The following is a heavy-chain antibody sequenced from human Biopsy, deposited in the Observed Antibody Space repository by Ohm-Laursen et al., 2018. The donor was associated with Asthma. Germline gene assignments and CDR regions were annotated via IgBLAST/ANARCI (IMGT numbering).Heavy chain of an antibody. CDR2: ISYDGSNK. CDR3: ASQSSGPDFWSGYYYFDY. CDR1: GFTFSSYG. Sequence: SPRLSCTASGFTFSSYGMHWVRQAPGKGLEWVAVISYDGSNKYYADSVKGRFTISRDNSKNTLYLQMNSLRAEDTAVYYCASQSSGPDFWSGYYYFDYWGQGTLVTASS. V-gene: IGHV3-30*03. D-gene: IGHD3-3*01. J-gene: IGHJ4*02.